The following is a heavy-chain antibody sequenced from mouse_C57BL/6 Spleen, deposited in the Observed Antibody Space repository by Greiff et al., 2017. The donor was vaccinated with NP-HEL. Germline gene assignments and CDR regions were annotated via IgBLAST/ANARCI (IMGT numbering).Heavy chain of an antibody. V-gene: IGHV1-72*01. D-gene: IGHD3-1*01. CDR2: IDPNSGGP. J-gene: IGHJ2*01. CDR3: ARWGELWPLDY. Sequence: QVQLKQPGAELVKPGASVKLSCKASGYTFTNYWIHWVKQRPGRGLEWIGRIDPNSGGPKYNEKFKSKATLTVDKPSSTAYMQLSSLTSEDSAVYYCARWGELWPLDYWGQGTTLTVSA. CDR1: GYTFTNYW.